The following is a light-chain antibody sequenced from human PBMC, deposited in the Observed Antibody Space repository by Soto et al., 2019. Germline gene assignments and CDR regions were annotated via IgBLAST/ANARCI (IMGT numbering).Light chain of an antibody. CDR1: QSVRSNY. J-gene: IGKJ4*01. Sequence: EIVLTQSPCTLSLSPGERATLSCRASQSVRSNYLAWYQQKPGQAPRFLIYDASSRATGIPDRFSGSGSGTDFTLTISRLEPEDFAVYYCQQYGSSPLTFGGGTQVDIK. CDR3: QQYGSSPLT. CDR2: DAS. V-gene: IGKV3-20*01.